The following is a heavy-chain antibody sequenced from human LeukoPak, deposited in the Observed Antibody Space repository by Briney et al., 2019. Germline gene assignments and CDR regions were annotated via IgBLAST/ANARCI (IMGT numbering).Heavy chain of an antibody. CDR3: TTGLPDY. J-gene: IGHJ4*02. CDR2: IKSKPAAPTT. V-gene: IGHV3-15*01. Sequence: DCLCPIKSKPAAPTTDYAAPVKRRFTISRDDSKNTLYLQMNSLKTDDTAVYYCTTGLPDYWGQGTLVTVSS.